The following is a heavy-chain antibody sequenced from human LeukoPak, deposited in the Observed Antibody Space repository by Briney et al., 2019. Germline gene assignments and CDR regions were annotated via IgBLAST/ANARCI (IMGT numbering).Heavy chain of an antibody. Sequence: SQTLSLTCTVSGGSISSGGYYYTWIRQHPGKGLEYIGYIYCSGSTYYNPSLKSRVAMSVDTSKSQFPLKLSSVTAADTAVYYCARDRSSGWFDYWGQGTLVTVSS. CDR2: IYCSGST. CDR1: GGSISSGGYY. D-gene: IGHD6-19*01. CDR3: ARDRSSGWFDY. V-gene: IGHV4-31*03. J-gene: IGHJ4*02.